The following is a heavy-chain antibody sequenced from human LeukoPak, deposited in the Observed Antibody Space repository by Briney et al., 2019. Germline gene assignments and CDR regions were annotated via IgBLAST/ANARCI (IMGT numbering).Heavy chain of an antibody. CDR2: IESDGSST. D-gene: IGHD6-13*01. J-gene: IGHJ3*01. CDR3: ARDQYSSTWYRGAFDV. CDR1: GLTFTTSW. V-gene: IGHV3-74*01. Sequence: GRSLRLSCAASGLTFTTSWMHWFSRAPRKGLVWISCIESDGSSTTHADSVKGRFTISRDNAKNTLYLQMNSLRAEDTAVYHCARDQYSSTWYRGAFDVWGQGTMVSVSS.